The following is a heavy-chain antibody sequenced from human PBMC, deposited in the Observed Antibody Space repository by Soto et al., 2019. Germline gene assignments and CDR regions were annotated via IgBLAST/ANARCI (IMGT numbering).Heavy chain of an antibody. CDR3: ARGFGSSSWDY. Sequence: SETLSLTCSVSGGSISSGDNFWSWIRQYPGKGLEWIGFIYHSGSTHYNPSLKSRVTISVDTSKKQFSLNLSSVTAADTAVYYGARGFGSSSWDYWGQGTPVTVSS. CDR2: IYHSGST. V-gene: IGHV4-31*02. D-gene: IGHD6-13*01. J-gene: IGHJ4*02. CDR1: GGSISSGDNF.